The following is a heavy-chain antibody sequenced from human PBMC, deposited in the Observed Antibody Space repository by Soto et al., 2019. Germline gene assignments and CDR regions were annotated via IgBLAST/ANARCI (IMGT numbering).Heavy chain of an antibody. CDR3: AKDRVSIVGANSFDY. CDR1: GFTFSNYG. J-gene: IGHJ4*02. D-gene: IGHD1-26*01. Sequence: PGGSLRLSCVGSGFTFSNYGMHWVRQPPGKGLEWVALISDDGDKRYYADSVRGRLIISRDNSKDTLYLQMNSLGPDDTAVYFCAKDRVSIVGANSFDYWGQGTPATVSS. CDR2: ISDDGDKR. V-gene: IGHV3-30*18.